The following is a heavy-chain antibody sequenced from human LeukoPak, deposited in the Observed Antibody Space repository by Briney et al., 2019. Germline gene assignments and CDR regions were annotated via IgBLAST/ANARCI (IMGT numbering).Heavy chain of an antibody. CDR2: ISSSSSTI. CDR1: GFTFSFYS. V-gene: IGHV3-48*02. Sequence: GSLRLSCSASGFTFSFYSMNWVRQAPGKGLEWASYISSSSSTIYYADSVKGRFTISRDNAQNSLYLLMNSLRDEDTAVYSCAREYSSSSGRAFDIWGQGTIVTVSS. J-gene: IGHJ3*02. D-gene: IGHD6-6*01. CDR3: AREYSSSSGRAFDI.